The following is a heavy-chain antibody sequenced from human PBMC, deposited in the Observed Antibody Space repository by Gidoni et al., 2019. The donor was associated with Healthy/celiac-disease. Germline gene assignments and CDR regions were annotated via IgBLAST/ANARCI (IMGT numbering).Heavy chain of an antibody. V-gene: IGHV3-48*02. Sequence: EVQLVESGGGLVQPGGSLRISCAASGLPFSSYSMNWVRQSPGKGLEWVSYISSSSTIYYADSVKGRFTVSRDNAKHSLYLQMNSLRDEDTAVYYCARMWGGSGWSGYGMDVWGQGTTVIVSS. CDR2: ISSSSTI. CDR1: GLPFSSYS. J-gene: IGHJ6*02. D-gene: IGHD6-19*01. CDR3: ARMWGGSGWSGYGMDV.